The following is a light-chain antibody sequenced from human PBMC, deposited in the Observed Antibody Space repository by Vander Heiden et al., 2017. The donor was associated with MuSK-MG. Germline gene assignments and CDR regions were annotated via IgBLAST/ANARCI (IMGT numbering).Light chain of an antibody. CDR2: GGS. V-gene: IGKV3-20*01. CDR3: QQYGSTALFT. J-gene: IGKJ3*01. CDR1: QSISGSY. Sequence: EIVLTQSPGTLSLSPGERATLSCRASQSISGSYVAWYQQKPGQAPRLLIYGGSNRATGISVRFSGSGSGTDFTLTISRLEPEDFAVYYCQQYGSTALFTFGPGTNVEIK.